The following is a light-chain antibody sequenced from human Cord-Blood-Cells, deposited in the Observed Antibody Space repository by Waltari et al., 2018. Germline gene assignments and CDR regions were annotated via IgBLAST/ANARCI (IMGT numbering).Light chain of an antibody. Sequence: EIVFTQSPATLSLSPADRATLSCRASQSVSSHLACYQQNPGQPPRLLVYDASTRATGIPPRFSGSGSGTDFTLTISGLEPEDFAVYYGQQRSNLCTFGQGTKLEIK. CDR1: QSVSSH. V-gene: IGKV3-11*01. CDR2: DAS. CDR3: QQRSNLCT. J-gene: IGKJ2*02.